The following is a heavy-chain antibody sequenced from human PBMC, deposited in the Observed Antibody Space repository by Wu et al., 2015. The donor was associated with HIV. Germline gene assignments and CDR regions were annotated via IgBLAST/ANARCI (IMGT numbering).Heavy chain of an antibody. Sequence: QVQLVQSGREVKKPGASVKVSCKVSGYTLTELSMHWVRQAPGKGLEWMGGFDPEDGETIYAQKFQGRVTMTEDTSTDTAYMELSSLRSEDTAVYYCATDYQIFGVVIKLVPFAFDIWGQGTMVTVSS. CDR1: GYTLTELS. CDR3: ATDYQIFGVVIKLVPFAFDI. J-gene: IGHJ3*02. V-gene: IGHV1-24*01. D-gene: IGHD3-3*01. CDR2: FDPEDGET.